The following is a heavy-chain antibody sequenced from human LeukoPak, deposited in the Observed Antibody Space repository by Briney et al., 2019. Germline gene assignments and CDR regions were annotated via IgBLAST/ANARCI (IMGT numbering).Heavy chain of an antibody. CDR1: GFTLSNYA. CDR3: TRRGGSTGWGAFDV. J-gene: IGHJ3*01. CDR2: ISGNGDKT. Sequence: PGGSLRLSCAASGFTLSNYAMTWVRQAPEKGLEWVSTISGNGDKTLYADSVKGRFTISSDNSKNTLYLQMNSLSREDTAIYYCTRRGGSTGWGAFDVWGQGTMITVSS. D-gene: IGHD6-19*01. V-gene: IGHV3-23*01.